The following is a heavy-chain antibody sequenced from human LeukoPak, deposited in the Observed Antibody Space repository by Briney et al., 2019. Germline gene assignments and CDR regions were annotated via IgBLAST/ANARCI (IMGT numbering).Heavy chain of an antibody. D-gene: IGHD4-11*01. CDR1: GYSFTSYW. V-gene: IGHV5-51*01. J-gene: IGHJ4*02. CDR2: IYPGDSDT. Sequence: TGESLKISCKGSGYSFTSYWIGWVRQMPGKGLEWMGIIYPGDSDTRYSPSFQGQATISADKSISTAYLQWSSLKASDTAMYYCARLQHDYSNYYFDYWGQGTLVTVSS. CDR3: ARLQHDYSNYYFDY.